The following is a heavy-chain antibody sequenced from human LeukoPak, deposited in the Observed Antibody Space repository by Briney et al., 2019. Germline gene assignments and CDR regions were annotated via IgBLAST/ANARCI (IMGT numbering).Heavy chain of an antibody. Sequence: GGSLRVSCAASGFTFSSYSMNWVRQAPGKGLEWVSSISSSSSYIYYADSVKGRFIISRDNAKNSLYLQMNSLRAEDTAVYYCARAKNYYGSGSYSGFDYWGQGTLVTVSS. CDR3: ARAKNYYGSGSYSGFDY. D-gene: IGHD3-10*01. CDR1: GFTFSSYS. V-gene: IGHV3-21*01. CDR2: ISSSSSYI. J-gene: IGHJ4*02.